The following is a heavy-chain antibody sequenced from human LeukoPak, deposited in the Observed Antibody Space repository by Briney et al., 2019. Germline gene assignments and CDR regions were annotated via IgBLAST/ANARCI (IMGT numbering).Heavy chain of an antibody. CDR1: GFTFSNYA. Sequence: GGSLRLSCAASGFTFSNYAMIGVAQAPGKGWEGVSAIGDRGGATNCADFVKGRFTISRDNSKNPLYLTMTSMGAEDTDVYYCAKRSCGGGSCNFDFWGRGTLVTVSS. V-gene: IGHV3-23*01. J-gene: IGHJ4*02. CDR2: IGDRGGAT. D-gene: IGHD2-15*01. CDR3: AKRSCGGGSCNFDF.